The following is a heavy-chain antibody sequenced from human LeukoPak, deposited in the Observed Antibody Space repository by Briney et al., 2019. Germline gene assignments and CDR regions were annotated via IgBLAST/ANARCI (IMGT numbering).Heavy chain of an antibody. V-gene: IGHV4-59*08. J-gene: IGHJ5*02. D-gene: IGHD5-24*01. CDR3: ARASDPWLQLT. CDR1: GDSISTYY. CDR2: IRYSGSA. Sequence: SETLSLTCTVSGDSISTYYWSWIRQPPGKGLEWIGYIRYSGSANYNPSLRSRVTISIDTSKNQFSLKLSSVTAADTAVYYCARASDPWLQLTWGQGTLVTVSS.